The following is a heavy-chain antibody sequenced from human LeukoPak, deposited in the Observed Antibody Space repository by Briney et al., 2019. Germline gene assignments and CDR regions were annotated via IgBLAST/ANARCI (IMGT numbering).Heavy chain of an antibody. CDR1: GYTFTSYG. V-gene: IGHV1-18*01. CDR2: ISAYNGNT. D-gene: IGHD3-9*01. J-gene: IGHJ4*02. Sequence: GASVKVSCKASGYTFTSYGISWVGQAPGQGLEWMGWISAYNGNTNYAQKLQGRVTMTTDTSTSTAYMELRSLRSDDTAVYYCARVVDYDILTGYYSYYFDYWGQGTLVTVSS. CDR3: ARVVDYDILTGYYSYYFDY.